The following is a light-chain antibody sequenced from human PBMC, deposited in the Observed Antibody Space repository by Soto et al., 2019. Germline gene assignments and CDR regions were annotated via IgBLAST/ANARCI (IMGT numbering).Light chain of an antibody. CDR1: QGISSY. CDR3: QQYNNWPPFT. J-gene: IGKJ3*01. Sequence: IQMTQSPSSLSASTGDRVTITCRASQGISSYLAWYQQKPGKAPELLIYAASTLQSGVPSRFSGSGSGTDFTLTISCLQSEDFAVYYCQQYNNWPPFTFGPGTKVDIK. CDR2: AAS. V-gene: IGKV1-8*01.